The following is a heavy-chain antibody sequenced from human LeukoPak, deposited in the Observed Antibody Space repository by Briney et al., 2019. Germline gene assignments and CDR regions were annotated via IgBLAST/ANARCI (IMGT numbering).Heavy chain of an antibody. J-gene: IGHJ5*02. D-gene: IGHD3-9*01. V-gene: IGHV4-59*01. CDR3: ARGGTYNDILSFDP. Sequence: SETLSLTCTVSGGSISYYYWTWIRQSPGKGPEWIGQIYYTGSTYYNPSLKRRVTISVDTSRNQFSLNLTSVTAADTAVYHCARGGTYNDILSFDPWGKGTLVTVSS. CDR1: GGSISYYY. CDR2: IYYTGST.